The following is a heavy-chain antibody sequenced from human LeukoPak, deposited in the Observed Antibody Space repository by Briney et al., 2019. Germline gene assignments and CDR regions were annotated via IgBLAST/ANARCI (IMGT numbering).Heavy chain of an antibody. CDR2: INHSGTT. CDR1: GGSFSDFY. Sequence: SETLSLTCAVYGGSFSDFYWSWIRQPPGEGLEWIGEINHSGTTNYNLSVKSRVTISVDTSKSQFSLNLTSVTAADTAVYFCARAGYSSSWYTGRYINYWGQGTLVTVSS. CDR3: ARAGYSSSWYTGRYINY. J-gene: IGHJ4*02. V-gene: IGHV4-34*01. D-gene: IGHD6-13*01.